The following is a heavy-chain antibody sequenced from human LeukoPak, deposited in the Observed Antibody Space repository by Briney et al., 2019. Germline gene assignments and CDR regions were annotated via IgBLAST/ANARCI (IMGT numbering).Heavy chain of an antibody. CDR1: GGSISNYY. V-gene: IGHV4-59*08. CDR2: IYYTGST. D-gene: IGHD6-19*01. J-gene: IGHJ5*02. Sequence: PSETLSLTCAVSGGSISNYYWSWIRQPPGKGLECIGYIYYTGSTTYNPSLKSRVTISVDSSKNQFSPRLSSVTAADTAVYYCARLSTTSGWYSWFDPWGQGTLVTVYS. CDR3: ARLSTTSGWYSWFDP.